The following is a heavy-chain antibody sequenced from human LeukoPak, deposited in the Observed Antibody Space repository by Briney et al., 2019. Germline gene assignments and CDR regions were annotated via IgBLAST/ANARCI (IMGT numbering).Heavy chain of an antibody. Sequence: GASVKVSCKASGYTFTAYYMHWVRQAPGQGLEWMGWINPNSGVTNYAQKFQGRVTMTRDTSISTAYMELSRLRSDGTAVYYCARGNVGPYDNSGYYSFDYWGQGTLVTVSS. CDR2: INPNSGVT. J-gene: IGHJ4*02. CDR1: GYTFTAYY. V-gene: IGHV1-2*02. CDR3: ARGNVGPYDNSGYYSFDY. D-gene: IGHD3-22*01.